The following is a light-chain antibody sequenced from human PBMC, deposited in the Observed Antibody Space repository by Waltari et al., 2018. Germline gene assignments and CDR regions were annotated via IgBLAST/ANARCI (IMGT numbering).Light chain of an antibody. V-gene: IGKV3-20*01. CDR1: QSVSRA. Sequence: EVVLTQSPGTLSLSPGERATLACRASQSVSRALAWYQQKPGQAPRLLIYGPSIRATGIPDRFSGSGSGTDFSLTISRLEPADSAMYYCQHYVRLPATFGQGTKVEIK. CDR3: QHYVRLPAT. J-gene: IGKJ1*01. CDR2: GPS.